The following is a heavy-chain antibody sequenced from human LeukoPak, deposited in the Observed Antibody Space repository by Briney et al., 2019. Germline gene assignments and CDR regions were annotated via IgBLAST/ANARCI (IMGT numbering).Heavy chain of an antibody. D-gene: IGHD3-10*01. CDR2: IYYSGST. J-gene: IGHJ4*02. Sequence: PSQTLSLTCTVSGGSLSSGGYYWSWLRQHPGTGLEWIGYIYYSGSTYYNPSLKSRVTISVDTSKNQFSLKLSSVTAADTAVYYCARVARYYYFDYWGQGTLVTVSS. CDR3: ARVARYYYFDY. V-gene: IGHV4-31*03. CDR1: GGSLSSGGYY.